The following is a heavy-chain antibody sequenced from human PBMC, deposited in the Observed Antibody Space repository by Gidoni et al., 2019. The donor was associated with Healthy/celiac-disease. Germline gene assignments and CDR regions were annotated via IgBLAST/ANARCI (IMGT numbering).Heavy chain of an antibody. J-gene: IGHJ4*02. CDR2: IWYDGSNK. CDR3: ARDRSYGRDDY. CDR1: GFTFSSYG. V-gene: IGHV3-33*01. D-gene: IGHD1-26*01. Sequence: QVQLVESGGGVVQPGRSLRLSCAASGFTFSSYGMHGVRQAPGKGLEWVAVIWYDGSNKYYADSVKGRFTISRDNSKNTLYLQMNSLRAEDTAVYYCARDRSYGRDDYWGQGTLVTVSS.